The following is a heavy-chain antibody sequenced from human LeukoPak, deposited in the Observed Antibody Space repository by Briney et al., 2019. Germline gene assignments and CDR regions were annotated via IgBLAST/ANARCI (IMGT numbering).Heavy chain of an antibody. Sequence: PGGSLRLSCAASGFTFSSYWMSWVRQAPGKGLEWVANIKQDGSDKYYVDSVKGRFTISRDNAKNSLYLQMSSLRVEDTAVYFCTREWSPDDGVPDLGFDPWGQGTLVTVSS. CDR2: IKQDGSDK. V-gene: IGHV3-7*01. CDR3: TREWSPDDGVPDLGFDP. D-gene: IGHD4/OR15-4a*01. J-gene: IGHJ5*02. CDR1: GFTFSSYW.